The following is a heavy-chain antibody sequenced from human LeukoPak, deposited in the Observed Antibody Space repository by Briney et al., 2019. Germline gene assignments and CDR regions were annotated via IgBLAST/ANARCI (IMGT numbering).Heavy chain of an antibody. Sequence: SETLSLTCAVYVGSFRGYYWIGIRQPPGKGLVCSGEINHSGSTNYNPSLKSRVNISEDTFKNQFLLKLSPVTAADTAVYYCARGLGVFVWSGYYSERHFDYWGQGTLVTVSA. J-gene: IGHJ4*02. CDR1: VGSFRGYY. D-gene: IGHD3-3*01. CDR2: INHSGST. CDR3: ARGLGVFVWSGYYSERHFDY. V-gene: IGHV4-34*01.